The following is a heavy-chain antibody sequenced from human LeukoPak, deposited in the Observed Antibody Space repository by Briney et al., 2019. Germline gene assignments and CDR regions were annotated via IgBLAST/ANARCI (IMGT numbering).Heavy chain of an antibody. CDR2: ISDEEDNV. D-gene: IGHD4-17*01. Sequence: GGSLRLSCAASGFTFSSYSMNWVRQAPGKGLEWLAAISDEEDNVSYADSVRGRFTISRDNSKDTLFLQMNSLRVEDTALYFCARDFSDYVPFDNWGQGTLVGVSS. CDR1: GFTFSSYS. CDR3: ARDFSDYVPFDN. J-gene: IGHJ4*02. V-gene: IGHV3-30*03.